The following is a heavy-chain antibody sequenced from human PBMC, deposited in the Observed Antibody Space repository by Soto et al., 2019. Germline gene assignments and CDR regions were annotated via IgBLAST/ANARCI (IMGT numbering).Heavy chain of an antibody. CDR2: IYHSGST. J-gene: IGHJ5*02. CDR3: ARAPYCSGGTCSLDNWFDP. V-gene: IGHV4-38-2*02. D-gene: IGHD2-15*01. Sequence: PSETLSLTCTASGYSISNGYYWGLIRQTPGKGLEWIGSIYHSGSTYYNPSLKSRVTISVDTYKNQFSLKLSSVTAADTAVYYCARAPYCSGGTCSLDNWFDPWGQGTLVTVSS. CDR1: GYSISNGYY.